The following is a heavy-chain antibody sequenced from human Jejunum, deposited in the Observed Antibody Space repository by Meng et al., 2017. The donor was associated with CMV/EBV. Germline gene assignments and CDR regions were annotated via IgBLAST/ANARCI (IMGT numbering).Heavy chain of an antibody. V-gene: IGHV4-59*01. CDR2: IYFIGDI. J-gene: IGHJ4*02. D-gene: IGHD3-10*01. Sequence: QGSGPVLGRPSETLALTCSVSGDSMSGYYWSWIRQSPGKRLEWIGYIYFIGDIKYNPSLKSRVAISPDTSKNQFSLRLTSVTAADTAVYYCARKGLDGWDYLDYWGQGILVTVSS. CDR1: GDSMSGYY. CDR3: ARKGLDGWDYLDY.